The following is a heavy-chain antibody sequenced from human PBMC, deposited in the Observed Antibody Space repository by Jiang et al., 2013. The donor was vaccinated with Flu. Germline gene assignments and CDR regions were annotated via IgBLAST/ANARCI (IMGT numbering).Heavy chain of an antibody. V-gene: IGHV5-51*03. J-gene: IGHJ4*02. Sequence: GAEVKKPGESLKISCKASGYSFTNYWIAWVRQMPGKGLEWMGLSILVTLIPNIVRPSKGQVTISADRSISTTYLQWSTLKASDTAMYYCARPIHDNTGFLYIFGDWGQGSLVTVSS. CDR2: SILVTLIP. CDR1: GYSFTNYW. CDR3: ARPIHDNTGFLYIFGD. D-gene: IGHD3-22*01.